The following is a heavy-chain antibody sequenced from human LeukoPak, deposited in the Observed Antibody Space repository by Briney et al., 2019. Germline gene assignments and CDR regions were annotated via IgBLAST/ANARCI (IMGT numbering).Heavy chain of an antibody. CDR3: AKDVERSGYYLFDY. CDR1: GFAFSNYA. V-gene: IGHV3-23*01. J-gene: IGHJ4*02. CDR2: MSGSSGST. Sequence: PGGSLRLSCAASGFAFSNYAMSWVRQAPGKELEWVSAMSGSSGSTWYADSVKGRFTISRDNSKNTLYLQMNSLGAEDTAVYYCAKDVERSGYYLFDYWGQGTLVTVSS. D-gene: IGHD3-22*01.